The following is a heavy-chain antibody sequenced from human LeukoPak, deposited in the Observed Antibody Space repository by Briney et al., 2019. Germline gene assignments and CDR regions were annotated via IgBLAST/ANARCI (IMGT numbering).Heavy chain of an antibody. Sequence: GGSLRLSCAASGFTFSSYAMHWVRQAPGRGLEYVSAIDGNGGSTYYENSVKGRFTISRDNSKNSLYLQMDSPRVEDMAAYYCARGQISENYAFDAFNIWGQGTMVTVAS. CDR1: GFTFSSYA. CDR3: ARGQISENYAFDAFNI. CDR2: IDGNGGST. J-gene: IGHJ3*02. V-gene: IGHV3-64*01. D-gene: IGHD3-16*01.